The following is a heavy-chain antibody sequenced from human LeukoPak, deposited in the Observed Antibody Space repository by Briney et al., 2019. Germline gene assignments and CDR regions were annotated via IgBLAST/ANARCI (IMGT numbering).Heavy chain of an antibody. CDR1: GFTFSSHG. CDR3: AMRSY. Sequence: TGGSLRLSCAASGFTFSSHGMQWVRQAPGKGLEWVAVIWYDGRNKYYVDSVKGRFTISRDNSKNTLYLQMNSLRAEDTAVYYCAMRSYWGQGTLVTVSS. V-gene: IGHV3-33*01. CDR2: IWYDGRNK. J-gene: IGHJ4*02.